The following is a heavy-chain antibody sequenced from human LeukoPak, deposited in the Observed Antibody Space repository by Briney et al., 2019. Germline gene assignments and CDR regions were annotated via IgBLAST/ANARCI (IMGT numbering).Heavy chain of an antibody. CDR1: GFTFSRYW. J-gene: IGHJ4*02. CDR3: ATEGSPGY. Sequence: TGGSLRLSCAASGFTFSRYWMDCVRQSPGQGLVWGSRISTDGSDTTYTDSVKGRFTISRHYAKNTLYPQWDSVRSGDTAVYYCATEGSPGYYGQG. CDR2: ISTDGSDT. V-gene: IGHV3-74*03. D-gene: IGHD6-13*01.